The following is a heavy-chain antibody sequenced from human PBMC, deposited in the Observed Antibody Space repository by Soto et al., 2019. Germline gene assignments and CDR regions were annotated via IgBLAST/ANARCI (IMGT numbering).Heavy chain of an antibody. CDR2: IYYSGST. Sequence: SETLSLTCTVSGGSISYYYWSWIRQPPGKELEWIGSIYYSGSTNYNPSLKSRVTISVDTSKNQFSLKLSSVTAADTAVYYCGTGDGRNYFDYWGQGTLVTVSS. D-gene: IGHD3-16*01. CDR1: GGSISYYY. V-gene: IGHV4-59*01. CDR3: GTGDGRNYFDY. J-gene: IGHJ4*02.